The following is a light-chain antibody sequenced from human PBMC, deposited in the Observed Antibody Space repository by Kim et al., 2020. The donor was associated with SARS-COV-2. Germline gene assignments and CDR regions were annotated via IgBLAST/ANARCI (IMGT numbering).Light chain of an antibody. V-gene: IGKV3-15*01. CDR2: GAS. Sequence: SPGERATLSCRASQSVSSNLAWYQQKPGQAPRLLIYGASTRATGIPARFSGSGSGTEFTLTISSLQSEDFAVYYCQQYNNWPLTFGGGTKVDIK. CDR1: QSVSSN. J-gene: IGKJ4*01. CDR3: QQYNNWPLT.